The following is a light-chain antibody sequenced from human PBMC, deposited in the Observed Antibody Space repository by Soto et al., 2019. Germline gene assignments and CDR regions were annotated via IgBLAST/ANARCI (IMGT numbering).Light chain of an antibody. J-gene: IGKJ2*01. CDR1: QRVSSSY. CDR2: GAS. Sequence: EIVLTQSPGTLSLSPGERATLSCRASQRVSSSYLAWYQQKPGQAPRLLIYGASSRATGIPDRFSGSGSGTVFTLTISRLEPEDFSVDFCQRYGSSPPFTFGQGTKVEI. CDR3: QRYGSSPPFT. V-gene: IGKV3-20*01.